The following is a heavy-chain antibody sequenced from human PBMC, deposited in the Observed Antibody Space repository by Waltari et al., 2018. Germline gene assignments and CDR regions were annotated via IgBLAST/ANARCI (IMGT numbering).Heavy chain of an antibody. D-gene: IGHD3-16*01. Sequence: EVQLVESGGGLIQPGGSLRLSCAASGFSVRNSYVSWVRQAPGKGLGWISIIYGVDSTLYVDSVKGRFTVSRDNSKNTVHLQMNSVRVDDTAVYYCATFSNWVHDTFDIWGQGTLVSVSS. J-gene: IGHJ3*02. V-gene: IGHV3-53*01. CDR1: GFSVRNSY. CDR3: ATFSNWVHDTFDI. CDR2: IYGVDST.